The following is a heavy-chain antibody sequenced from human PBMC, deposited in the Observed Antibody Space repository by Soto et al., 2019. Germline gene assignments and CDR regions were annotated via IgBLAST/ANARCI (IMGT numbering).Heavy chain of an antibody. CDR1: GYSFTSYW. Sequence: GESLKISCKGSGYSFTSYWISWVRQMPGKGLEWMGRIDPSDSYTNYSPSFQGHVTISADKSISTAYLQWSSLKASDTAMYYCARYRGGHCSSTSCYTAGYYYYGMDVWGQGTTVTVSS. CDR3: ARYRGGHCSSTSCYTAGYYYYGMDV. J-gene: IGHJ6*02. V-gene: IGHV5-10-1*01. D-gene: IGHD2-2*02. CDR2: IDPSDSYT.